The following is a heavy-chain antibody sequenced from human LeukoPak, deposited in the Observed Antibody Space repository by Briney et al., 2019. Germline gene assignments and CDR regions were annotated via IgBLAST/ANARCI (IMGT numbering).Heavy chain of an antibody. V-gene: IGHV1-8*01. Sequence: RASVKVSCKASGYTFTSYDMNWVGQATGQGLEWMGWMNPNSGNTGYAQKFQGRVTMTRNTSICTAYMELSSLRSEDSAVYYCARWTTVTTADYWGQGTLVTVSS. CDR1: GYTFTSYD. CDR2: MNPNSGNT. CDR3: ARWTTVTTADY. J-gene: IGHJ4*02. D-gene: IGHD4-17*01.